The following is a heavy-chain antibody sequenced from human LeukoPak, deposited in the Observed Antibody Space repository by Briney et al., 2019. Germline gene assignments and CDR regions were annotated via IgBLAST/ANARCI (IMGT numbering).Heavy chain of an antibody. Sequence: ASVKVSCKASGYTFTSYDINWVRQATGQGLEWMGWKNPNSGNTGYAQKFQGRVTMTRNTSISTAYMELSSLRSEDTAVYYCARAFRYCSSTSCYCPLRDYYYYMDVWGKGTTVTVSS. J-gene: IGHJ6*03. CDR1: GYTFTSYD. V-gene: IGHV1-8*01. CDR2: KNPNSGNT. D-gene: IGHD2-2*01. CDR3: ARAFRYCSSTSCYCPLRDYYYYMDV.